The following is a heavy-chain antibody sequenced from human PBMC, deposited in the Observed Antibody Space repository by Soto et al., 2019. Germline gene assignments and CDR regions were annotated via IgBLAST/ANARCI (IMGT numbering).Heavy chain of an antibody. CDR1: GGTFSSYA. D-gene: IGHD6-13*01. V-gene: IGHV1-69*01. CDR2: IIPIFGTA. CDR3: AGRIAAAGTHYYYYGMDV. J-gene: IGHJ6*02. Sequence: QVQLVQSGAEVQKPGSSVKVSCKASGGTFSSYAISWVRQAPGQGLEWMGGIIPIFGTANYAQKFQGRVTITADESTSTAYMELSSLRSEDTAVYYCAGRIAAAGTHYYYYGMDVWGQGTTVTVSS.